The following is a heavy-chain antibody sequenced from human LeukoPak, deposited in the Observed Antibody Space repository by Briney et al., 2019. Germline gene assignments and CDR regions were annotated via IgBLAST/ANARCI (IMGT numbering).Heavy chain of an antibody. V-gene: IGHV5-10-1*01. CDR2: IDPSDSCT. J-gene: IGHJ2*01. Sequence: GESLKISCKGSGNSFTSYWISWVRQMPGKGLEWMGRIDPSDSCTNYSPSFQGHVTISADKSISTAYLQWSSLKASDTAMYYCARPRDRNYWYFDLWGRGTLVTVSS. CDR3: ARPRDRNYWYFDL. CDR1: GNSFTSYW.